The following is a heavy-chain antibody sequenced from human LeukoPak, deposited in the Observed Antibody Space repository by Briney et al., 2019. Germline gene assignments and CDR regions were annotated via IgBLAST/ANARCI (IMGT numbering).Heavy chain of an antibody. CDR2: ISRGSDDK. Sequence: GGSLRLSCAGSGFTFSDYYMAWIRQPPGKGLQRVSYISRGSDDKAYADSVKGRFTISRDNGKNSLYLQMNSLTAEDTAVYYCAKSPASSYDYVWGSYRVDYWGQGTLVTVSS. CDR3: AKSPASSYDYVWGSYRVDY. V-gene: IGHV3-11*03. D-gene: IGHD3-16*02. CDR1: GFTFSDYY. J-gene: IGHJ4*02.